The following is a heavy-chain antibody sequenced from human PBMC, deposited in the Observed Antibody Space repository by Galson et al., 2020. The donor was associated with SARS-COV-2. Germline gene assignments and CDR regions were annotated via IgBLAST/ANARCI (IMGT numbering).Heavy chain of an antibody. D-gene: IGHD3-22*01. J-gene: IGHJ4*02. Sequence: PGGSLRLSCAASGFTFSDHYMDWVRQAPGKGLEWVGRIKNKINGYTTQYAASVQGRFTISRDDSKKSLYLQMNSLKTEDTAVYYCVRAALSMIVLDYWGQGTLVTVSS. CDR1: GFTFSDHY. CDR3: VRAALSMIVLDY. CDR2: IKNKINGYTT. V-gene: IGHV3-72*01.